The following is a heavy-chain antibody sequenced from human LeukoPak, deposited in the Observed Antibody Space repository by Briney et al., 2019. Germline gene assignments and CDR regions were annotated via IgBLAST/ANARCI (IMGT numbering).Heavy chain of an antibody. V-gene: IGHV4-34*01. J-gene: IGHJ4*02. Sequence: SETLSLTCADYGGSFSGYYWSWIRQPPGKGLEWIGEINHSGSTNYNPSLKSRVTISVDTSKNQFSLKLSSVTAADTAVYYCARGAVVGATTLNYWGQGTLVTVSS. CDR3: ARGAVVGATTLNY. CDR2: INHSGST. D-gene: IGHD1-26*01. CDR1: GGSFSGYY.